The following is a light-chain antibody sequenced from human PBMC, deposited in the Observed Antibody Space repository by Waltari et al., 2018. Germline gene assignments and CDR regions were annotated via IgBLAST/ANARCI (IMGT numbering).Light chain of an antibody. CDR1: QNLFYNSDNKNY. V-gene: IGKV4-1*01. Sequence: DIVMTQSPDSLAVSLGERVPIHCRSSQNLFYNSDNKNYLAWFQQKPGQPPKLLIYWASTRESGVPDRFSGSGSGTEFTLTISSLQAADVAVYYCQQCYSTPYTFGQGTKLEIK. CDR2: WAS. CDR3: QQCYSTPYT. J-gene: IGKJ2*01.